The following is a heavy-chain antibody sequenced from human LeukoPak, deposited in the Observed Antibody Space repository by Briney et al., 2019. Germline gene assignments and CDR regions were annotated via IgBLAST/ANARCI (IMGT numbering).Heavy chain of an antibody. J-gene: IGHJ4*02. CDR3: ARDGGHDRFGELGFDY. CDR2: INSDGSNT. V-gene: IGHV3-74*01. Sequence: GGSLRLSCAASGFTFDDYGMSWVRQAPGKGLEWVSRINSDGSNTRYADSVKGRFTISRDNAENTVYLQMNSLRAEDTAVYYCARDGGHDRFGELGFDYWGQGTLVTVSS. D-gene: IGHD3-10*01. CDR1: GFTFDDYG.